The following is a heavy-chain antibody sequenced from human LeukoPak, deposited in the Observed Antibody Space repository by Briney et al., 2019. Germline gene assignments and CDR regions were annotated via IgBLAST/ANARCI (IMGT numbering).Heavy chain of an antibody. CDR1: GYTLPELS. V-gene: IGHV1-24*01. CDR3: ATLGYSGYDSANDAFDI. D-gene: IGHD5-12*01. CDR2: FDPEDGET. J-gene: IGHJ3*02. Sequence: ASEQVSCQVSGYTLPELSMQWVRQAAGRGLDGMEGFDPEDGETIYAPNLQGTINMTKDPSTDPAYLELGSLRRGDTAGLFRATLGYSGYDSANDAFDIWGQGTMVTVSS.